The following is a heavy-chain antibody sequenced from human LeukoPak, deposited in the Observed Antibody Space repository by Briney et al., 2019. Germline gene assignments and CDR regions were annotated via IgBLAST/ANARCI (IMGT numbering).Heavy chain of an antibody. CDR3: ARLGGYSYGYGY. J-gene: IGHJ4*02. CDR1: GDSVSSYY. CDR2: IYYSGST. Sequence: SETLSLTCTVSGDSVSSYYWSWIRQPPGKGLEWIGSIYYSGSTYYNPSLKSRVTISVDTSKKHFSLKLSSVTAADTAVYYCARLGGYSYGYGYWGQGTLVTVSS. V-gene: IGHV4-39*02. D-gene: IGHD5-18*01.